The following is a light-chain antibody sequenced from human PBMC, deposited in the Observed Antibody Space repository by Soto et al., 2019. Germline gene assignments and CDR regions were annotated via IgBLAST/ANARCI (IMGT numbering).Light chain of an antibody. CDR1: PSTHRNF. V-gene: IGKV3-20*01. CDR2: GAS. Sequence: EIVLTQSPDTLSLSPGDSATLSCRASPSTHRNFLAWYQQKPGQAPRLLIYGASNRAPGIPDRFSGSGSGTDFTLTISRLEPEDFAVYYCQHYDYSPGTFGRGTKVE. CDR3: QHYDYSPGT. J-gene: IGKJ1*01.